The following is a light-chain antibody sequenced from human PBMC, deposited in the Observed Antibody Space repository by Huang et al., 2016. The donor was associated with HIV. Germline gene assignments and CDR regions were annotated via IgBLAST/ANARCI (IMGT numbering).Light chain of an antibody. Sequence: EIVLTQSPATLSLSPGERATLSCRASQSVSSYLAWYQKKPGQAPRLLIYDASNRATVIPARFSGSGSGTDFTLTISSLEPEDFAVYYCQQRSNWLTFGGGTKVEIK. V-gene: IGKV3-11*01. CDR1: QSVSSY. CDR3: QQRSNWLT. J-gene: IGKJ4*01. CDR2: DAS.